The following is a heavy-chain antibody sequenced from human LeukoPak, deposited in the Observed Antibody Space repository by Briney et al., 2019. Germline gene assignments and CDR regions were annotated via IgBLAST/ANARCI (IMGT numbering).Heavy chain of an antibody. D-gene: IGHD2-2*01. CDR2: IYYSGST. V-gene: IGHV4-61*01. J-gene: IGHJ6*02. CDR3: ARLVVVPAATNDYYYYGMDV. Sequence: SETLSLTCTVSGGSVSSGSYYWSWIRQPPGKGLEWIGYIYYSGSTNYNPSLKSRVTISVDTSKNQFSLKLSSVTAADTAVYYCARLVVVPAATNDYYYYGMDVWGQGTTVTVSS. CDR1: GGSVSSGSYY.